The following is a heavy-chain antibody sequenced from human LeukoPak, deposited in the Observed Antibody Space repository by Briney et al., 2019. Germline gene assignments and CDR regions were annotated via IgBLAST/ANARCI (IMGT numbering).Heavy chain of an antibody. D-gene: IGHD3-3*01. Sequence: GGSLRLSCVASGFTFSGYWMHWVRQAPGKGLVWVSRINTDGSSTSYADSVKGRFTISRDNAKNTLYLQMNSLRAEDTAVYYCARVSYYDFWSGSTFDYWGQGTLVTVSS. CDR1: GFTFSGYW. J-gene: IGHJ4*02. V-gene: IGHV3-74*01. CDR3: ARVSYYDFWSGSTFDY. CDR2: INTDGSST.